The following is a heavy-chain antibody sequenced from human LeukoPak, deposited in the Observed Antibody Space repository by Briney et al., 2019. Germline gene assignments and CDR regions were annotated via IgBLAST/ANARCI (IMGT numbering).Heavy chain of an antibody. Sequence: SETLSLTCTVSGGSISSSSYYWGWIRQPPGKGLEWIGRIYYSGSTYYNPSLKSRVTISVDTSKNQFSLKLSSVTAADTAVYYCARDGNYGDYESYMDYWGQGTLVTVSS. CDR2: IYYSGST. D-gene: IGHD4-17*01. J-gene: IGHJ4*02. CDR3: ARDGNYGDYESYMDY. CDR1: GGSISSSSYY. V-gene: IGHV4-39*07.